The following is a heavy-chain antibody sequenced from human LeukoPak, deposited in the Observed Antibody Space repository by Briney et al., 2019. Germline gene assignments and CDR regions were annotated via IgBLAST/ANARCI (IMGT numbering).Heavy chain of an antibody. CDR3: AKDLTVAGYYYYGMDV. CDR1: GFTFDDYA. CDR2: ISWNSGSI. J-gene: IGHJ6*02. V-gene: IGHV3-9*01. Sequence: GRSLRLSCAASGFTFDDYAMHWVRQAPGKGLEWVSGISWNSGSIGYADSVKGRFTISRDNAKNTLYLQMNSLRAEDTAVYYCAKDLTVAGYYYYGMDVWGQGTTVTVSS. D-gene: IGHD6-19*01.